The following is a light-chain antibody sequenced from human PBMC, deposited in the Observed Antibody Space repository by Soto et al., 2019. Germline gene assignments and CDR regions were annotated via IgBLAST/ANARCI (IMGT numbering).Light chain of an antibody. V-gene: IGKV1-5*01. CDR1: QAPGGF. CDR2: DAS. CDR3: LEYVIYPYS. Sequence: DIQVTQSPSTLSASVGDRVTITCRASQAPGGFLAWFQQKPGKAPKLLIYDASNLQTGVPRRFSGSQTGTEFPLPISGLQPYDYAFYFCLEYVIYPYSFGKGTKGEIK. J-gene: IGKJ2*01.